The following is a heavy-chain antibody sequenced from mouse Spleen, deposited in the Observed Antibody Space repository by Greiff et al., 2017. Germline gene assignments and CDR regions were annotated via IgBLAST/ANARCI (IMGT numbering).Heavy chain of an antibody. Sequence: EVKLMESGGGLVQPGGSLKLSCATSGFTFSDYYMYWVRQTPEKRLEWVAYISNGGGSTYYPDTVKGRFTISRDNAKNTLYLQMSRLKSEDTAMYYCARHLGGFDYWGQGTTLTGSS. V-gene: IGHV5-12*02. CDR1: GFTFSDYY. CDR2: ISNGGGST. D-gene: IGHD1-1*02. J-gene: IGHJ2*01. CDR3: ARHLGGFDY.